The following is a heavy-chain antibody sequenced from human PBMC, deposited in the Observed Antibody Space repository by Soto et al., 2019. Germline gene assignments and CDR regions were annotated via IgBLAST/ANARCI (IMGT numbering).Heavy chain of an antibody. J-gene: IGHJ4*02. Sequence: EVQLVESGGVLVQPGGSLRLSCVASGLTFSDHYMDWVRQAPGKGLEWVGRSRNKAKSYTTDYAASVKGRFTISRDDSISSMYLQINILQTDVTAVHDVVRAGKSGTTHFAYWGQGTLVTDSS. CDR2: SRNKAKSYTT. CDR1: GLTFSDHY. V-gene: IGHV3-72*01. CDR3: VRAGKSGTTHFAY. D-gene: IGHD1-1*01.